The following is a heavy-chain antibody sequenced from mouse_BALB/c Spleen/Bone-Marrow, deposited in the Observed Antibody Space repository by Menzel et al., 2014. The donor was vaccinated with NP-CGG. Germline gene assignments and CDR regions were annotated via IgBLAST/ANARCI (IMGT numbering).Heavy chain of an antibody. CDR2: ILPGSGST. J-gene: IGHJ2*01. CDR1: GYTFSSYW. Sequence: VQLQQSGAELMKPGASVKTSCKATGYTFSSYWIEWVKQRPGHGLEWIGEILPGSGSTNYYEKFKGKATFTADTSSNTAYMQLSSLTSEDSAVYYCARYYRYDYWGQGTTLTVSS. V-gene: IGHV1-9*01. CDR3: ARYYRYDY. D-gene: IGHD2-14*01.